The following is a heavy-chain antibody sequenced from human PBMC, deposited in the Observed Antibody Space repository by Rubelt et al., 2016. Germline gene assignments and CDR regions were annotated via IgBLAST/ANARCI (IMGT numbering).Heavy chain of an antibody. J-gene: IGHJ4*02. Sequence: QVQLQESGPTLVKPSGTLSLTCAVYGGSFSGYYWSWIRQPPGKGLEWIGEINHSGSTNYNPSLKSRVTISVDTSKKQFSLKLTSVTAADTAVYYCARGGLRVGRVQHFWSQGTLVTVSS. CDR1: GGSFSGYY. D-gene: IGHD6-6*01. CDR3: ARGGLRVGRVQHF. V-gene: IGHV4-34*01. CDR2: INHSGST.